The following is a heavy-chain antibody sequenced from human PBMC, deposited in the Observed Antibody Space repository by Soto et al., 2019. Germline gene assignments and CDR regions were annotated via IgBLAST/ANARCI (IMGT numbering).Heavy chain of an antibody. V-gene: IGHV4-4*02. CDR2: MWPSGGT. D-gene: IGHD2-8*01. Sequence: SETLSLTCAVSGVSISSTNWWTWVRQAAGKGLEGIGEMWPSGGTTYNPSLQNRGTISVDNSKNHLSLTLTSVTAADTAIYYCARCLHCSNGGRFDPWGQGALVTVSS. CDR1: GVSISSTNW. J-gene: IGHJ5*02. CDR3: ARCLHCSNGGRFDP.